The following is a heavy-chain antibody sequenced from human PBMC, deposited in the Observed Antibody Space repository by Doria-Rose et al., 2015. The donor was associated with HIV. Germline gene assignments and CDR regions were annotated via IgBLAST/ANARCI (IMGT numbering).Heavy chain of an antibody. D-gene: IGHD6-13*01. CDR3: ARIKSSRWYHKYYFDF. CDR1: GVSLSSPGMG. J-gene: IGHJ4*02. CDR2: IFSDDER. V-gene: IGHV2-26*01. Sequence: VTLKESGPVLVEPTETLTLTCTVSGVSLSSPGMGVSWIRQPPGKALEWLANIFSDDERSYKTSLKSRLTISRSTSKSQVVLTMTDMDPVDTATYYCARIKSSRWYHKYYFDFWGQGTLVIVSA.